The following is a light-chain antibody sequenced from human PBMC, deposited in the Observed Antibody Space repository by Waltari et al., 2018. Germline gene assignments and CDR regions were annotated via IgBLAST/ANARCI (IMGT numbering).Light chain of an antibody. Sequence: EIVLTQSPGTLSLSPGSRANLTCRASQSVSRTLAWYQQKPGQAPRLLIYGASTRATGIPERFSGGGSGTDFSLTISRLEPEDFAVYYCQHYVRLPVTFGQGTKVEIK. J-gene: IGKJ1*01. CDR2: GAS. CDR1: QSVSRT. CDR3: QHYVRLPVT. V-gene: IGKV3-20*01.